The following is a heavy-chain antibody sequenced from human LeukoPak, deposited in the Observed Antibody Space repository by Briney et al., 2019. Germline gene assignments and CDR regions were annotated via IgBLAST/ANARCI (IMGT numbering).Heavy chain of an antibody. V-gene: IGHV3-23*01. D-gene: IGHD6-13*01. CDR2: ISGSGGST. Sequence: GGSLRLSCAASGFTFSSYDMSWVRQAPGKGLEWVSAISGSGGSTYYADSVKGRFTISRDNAKNSVYLQMSSLRAEDTAVYYCARAGYSSSWYLYWGQGTLVTVSS. CDR3: ARAGYSSSWYLY. CDR1: GFTFSSYD. J-gene: IGHJ4*02.